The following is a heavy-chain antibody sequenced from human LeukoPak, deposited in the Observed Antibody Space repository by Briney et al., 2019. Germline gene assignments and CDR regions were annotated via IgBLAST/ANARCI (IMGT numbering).Heavy chain of an antibody. Sequence: ASVKVPCKASGYTFIIYAIHWVRQAPGQRLEWMGWIDAGSDNTRYSQKFQGRVTFTRDTSAYTAYMELSSLRSEDTAVYYCARGGSGTTSWFDSWGQGTPVTVSS. CDR3: ARGGSGTTSWFDS. CDR2: IDAGSDNT. V-gene: IGHV1-3*01. CDR1: GYTFIIYA. J-gene: IGHJ5*01. D-gene: IGHD1-7*01.